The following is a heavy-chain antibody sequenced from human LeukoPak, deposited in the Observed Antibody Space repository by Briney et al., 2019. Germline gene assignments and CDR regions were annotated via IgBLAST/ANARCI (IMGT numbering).Heavy chain of an antibody. V-gene: IGHV1-2*02. Sequence: AASVKVSCKASGYTFTGYYMHWVRQAPGQGLEWMGWINPNSGGTNYAQKFQGRVTMTRDTSISTAYMELSRLRSDDTAVYYCASDYYDSSGYYRRAYWGQGTLVTVSS. CDR1: GYTFTGYY. J-gene: IGHJ4*02. CDR3: ASDYYDSSGYYRRAY. CDR2: INPNSGGT. D-gene: IGHD3-22*01.